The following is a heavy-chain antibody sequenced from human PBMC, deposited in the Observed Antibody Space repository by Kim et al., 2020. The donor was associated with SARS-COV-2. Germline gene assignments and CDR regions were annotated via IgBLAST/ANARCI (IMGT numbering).Heavy chain of an antibody. CDR2: TYYRSKWYN. CDR3: ARETGITMVRGVIITKPNFDY. V-gene: IGHV6-1*01. D-gene: IGHD3-10*01. CDR1: GDSVSSNSAA. J-gene: IGHJ4*02. Sequence: SQTLSLTCAISGDSVSSNSAAWNWIRQSPSRGLEWLGRTYYRSKWYNDYAVSVKSRITINPDTSKNQFSLQLNSVTPEDTAVYYCARETGITMVRGVIITKPNFDYWGQGTLGTVSS.